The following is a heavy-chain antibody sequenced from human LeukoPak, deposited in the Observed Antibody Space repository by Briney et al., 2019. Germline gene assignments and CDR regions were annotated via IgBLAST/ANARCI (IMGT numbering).Heavy chain of an antibody. CDR3: ARSPNYDILTGYYFRGYYFDY. D-gene: IGHD3-9*01. CDR2: ISSSSSYI. J-gene: IGHJ4*02. V-gene: IGHV3-21*04. CDR1: GFTFSSYS. Sequence: GGSLRLSCAASGFTFSSYSMNWVRQAPGKGLEWVSSISSSSSYIYYADSVKGRFTISRDNSKNTLYLQMNSLRAEDTAVYYCARSPNYDILTGYYFRGYYFDYWGQGTLVTVSS.